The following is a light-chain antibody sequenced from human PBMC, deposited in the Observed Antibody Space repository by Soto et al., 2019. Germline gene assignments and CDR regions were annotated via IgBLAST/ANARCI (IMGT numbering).Light chain of an antibody. CDR2: EVS. CDR1: SSDVGGYNY. V-gene: IGLV2-8*01. J-gene: IGLJ2*01. Sequence: QAVVTQPPSASGSPGQSVTISCTGTSSDVGGYNYVSWYQQHPGKAPKLMIYEVSKRPSGVPDRFSGSKSGNTASLTVSGLQAEDEADYYCSSYAGSNNFEWVFGGGTKLTVL. CDR3: SSYAGSNNFEWV.